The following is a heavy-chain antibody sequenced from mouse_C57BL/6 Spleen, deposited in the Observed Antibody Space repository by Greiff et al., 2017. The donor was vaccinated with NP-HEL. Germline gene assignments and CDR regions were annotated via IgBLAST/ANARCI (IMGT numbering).Heavy chain of an antibody. J-gene: IGHJ4*01. Sequence: EVKLVESGGDLVKPGGSLKLSCAASGFTFSSYGMSWVRQTPDKRLEWVATISSGGSYTYYPDSVKGRFTISRDNAKNTLYLQMSSLKSEDTAMYYCARHAPLTGDEAYAMDYWGQGTSVTVSS. D-gene: IGHD4-1*01. CDR3: ARHAPLTGDEAYAMDY. CDR1: GFTFSSYG. CDR2: ISSGGSYT. V-gene: IGHV5-6*02.